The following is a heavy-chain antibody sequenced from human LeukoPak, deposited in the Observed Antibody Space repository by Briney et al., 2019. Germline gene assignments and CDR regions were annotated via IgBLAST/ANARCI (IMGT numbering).Heavy chain of an antibody. CDR1: GFTFSSYA. CDR2: ISGSGGST. Sequence: PGGSLRLSCAASGFTFSSYAMSWVRQAPGKGLEWVSAISGSGGSTYYADSVKGRFTISRDNSKNTLYLQMNSLRAEDTAVYYCAKDGRRCSGGSCYYNWLDPWGQGTLVTVSS. J-gene: IGHJ5*02. V-gene: IGHV3-23*01. CDR3: AKDGRRCSGGSCYYNWLDP. D-gene: IGHD2-15*01.